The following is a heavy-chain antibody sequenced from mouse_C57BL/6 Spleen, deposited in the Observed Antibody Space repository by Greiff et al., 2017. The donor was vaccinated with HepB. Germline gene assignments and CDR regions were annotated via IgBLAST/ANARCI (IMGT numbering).Heavy chain of an antibody. Sequence: VQLQQSGPELVKPGASVKMSCKASGYTFTDYNMHWVKQSHGKSLEWIGYINPNNGGTSYNQKFKGKATLTVNKSSSTAYMELRSLTSEDSAVYYCARDTTVVAKYFDVWGTGTTVTVSS. CDR3: ARDTTVVAKYFDV. CDR1: GYTFTDYN. J-gene: IGHJ1*03. CDR2: INPNNGGT. D-gene: IGHD1-1*01. V-gene: IGHV1-22*01.